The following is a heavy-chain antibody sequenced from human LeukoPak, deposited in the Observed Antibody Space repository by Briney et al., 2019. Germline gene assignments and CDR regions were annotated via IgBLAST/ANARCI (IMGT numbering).Heavy chain of an antibody. V-gene: IGHV3-30*02. J-gene: IGHJ4*02. CDR2: IRYDGSNK. D-gene: IGHD3-22*01. CDR3: ARDSPDYYDSSGYYN. Sequence: GGSLRLSCAASGFTFSSYGMHWVRQAPGKGLEWVAFIRYDGSNKYYADSVKGRFTISRDNSKNTLYLQMNSLRAEDTAVYYCARDSPDYYDSSGYYNWGQGTLVTVSS. CDR1: GFTFSSYG.